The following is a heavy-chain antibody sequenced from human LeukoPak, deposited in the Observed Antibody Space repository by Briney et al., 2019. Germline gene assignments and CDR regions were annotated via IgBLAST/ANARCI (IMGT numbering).Heavy chain of an antibody. D-gene: IGHD2-2*01. J-gene: IGHJ4*02. V-gene: IGHV3-21*01. CDR2: ISSSSYI. Sequence: GGSLRLSCAVSGFTFSSYAMNWVRQAPGKGLEWVSSISSSSYIYYADSVKGRSTISRDNAKNSLYLQMNSLRAEDTAVYYCARGGTVVVPHFDYWGQGTLVTVSS. CDR3: ARGGTVVVPHFDY. CDR1: GFTFSSYA.